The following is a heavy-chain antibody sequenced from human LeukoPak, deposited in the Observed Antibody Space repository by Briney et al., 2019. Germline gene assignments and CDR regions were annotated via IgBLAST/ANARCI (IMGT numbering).Heavy chain of an antibody. Sequence: GGSLRLSCAASGFTFSSYGMHWVRQAPGKGLEWVAVIWYDGSKKYYADSVKGRFTISRDNSKNTLYLQMNSLRAEDTAVYYCANSYYDISGYYTQYWGQGTLVTVSS. V-gene: IGHV3-33*06. CDR3: ANSYYDISGYYTQY. J-gene: IGHJ1*01. D-gene: IGHD3-22*01. CDR2: IWYDGSKK. CDR1: GFTFSSYG.